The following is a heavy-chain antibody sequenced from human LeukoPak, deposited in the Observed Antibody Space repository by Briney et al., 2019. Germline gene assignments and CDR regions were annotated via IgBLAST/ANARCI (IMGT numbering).Heavy chain of an antibody. Sequence: GSLRLSCAASGFTFSNYAMNWVRQAPGRGLEWVSAISGSGGATYYADSVKGRFTISRDNSKNTLYLQMNSLRAEDTAVYYCAKADQRSGYHRPSDYWGQGTLVTVSS. CDR2: ISGSGGAT. V-gene: IGHV3-23*01. D-gene: IGHD3-22*01. CDR3: AKADQRSGYHRPSDY. J-gene: IGHJ4*02. CDR1: GFTFSNYA.